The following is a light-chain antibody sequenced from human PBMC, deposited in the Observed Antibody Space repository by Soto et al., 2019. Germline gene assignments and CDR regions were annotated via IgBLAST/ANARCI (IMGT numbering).Light chain of an antibody. CDR2: KAS. CDR1: QSISSW. CDR3: QQYDHGWT. V-gene: IGKV1-5*03. J-gene: IGKJ1*01. Sequence: DIQMTQSPSTLSASVGDRVTITCRASQSISSWLAWYQQKPGKAPKLLIYKASSLESGVPSRFSGSGSGTEFTLTISRLQPDDFVNYYCQQYDHGWTFGQGTKVEIK.